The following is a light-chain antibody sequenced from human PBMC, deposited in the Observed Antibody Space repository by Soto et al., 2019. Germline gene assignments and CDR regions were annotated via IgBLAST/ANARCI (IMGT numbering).Light chain of an antibody. CDR3: CLDASRYRV. CDR1: SSDVGTRDY. V-gene: IGLV2-11*01. J-gene: IGLJ1*01. Sequence: QSALTQPRSVSGSPGQSVTISCTGTSSDVGTRDYVSWYQQHPGRAPKLMLYHVSKRPSGVPDRFSGSKSGNTASLTISGLQAEDEADYYCCLDASRYRVFGTGTKVTVL. CDR2: HVS.